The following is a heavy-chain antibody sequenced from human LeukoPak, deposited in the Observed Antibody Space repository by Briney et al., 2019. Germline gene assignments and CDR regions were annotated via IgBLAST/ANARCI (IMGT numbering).Heavy chain of an antibody. CDR3: ARDGHGVPLDY. CDR2: IKQDGSEK. Sequence: GGSLRLSCAASEFTFSSYYMNWVRQAPGQGLEWVANIKQDGSEKYYVDSVKGRFTISRDNAKNSLYLQMNSLRAEDTAVYYCARDGHGVPLDYWGQGTLVTVSP. J-gene: IGHJ4*02. CDR1: EFTFSSYY. V-gene: IGHV3-7*03. D-gene: IGHD4-17*01.